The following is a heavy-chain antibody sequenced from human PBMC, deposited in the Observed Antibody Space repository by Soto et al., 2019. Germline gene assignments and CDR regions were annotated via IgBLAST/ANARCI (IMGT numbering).Heavy chain of an antibody. Sequence: QVQLQESGTGLVKPSDTLSLTCTVSGGSISSGAYYWSWIRQPPAQGLEWIGYIYYSGSTYYNPSLKSRVTISLDTSNTQFALNRSSVTAADTVVCLCARVPLELESTICFDAWGQGTLVTVSS. V-gene: IGHV4-30-4*01. J-gene: IGHJ5*02. CDR3: ARVPLELESTICFDA. CDR2: IYYSGST. D-gene: IGHD1-1*01. CDR1: GGSISSGAYY.